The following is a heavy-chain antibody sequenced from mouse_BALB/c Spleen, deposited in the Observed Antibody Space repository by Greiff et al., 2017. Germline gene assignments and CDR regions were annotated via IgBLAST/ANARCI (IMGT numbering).Heavy chain of an antibody. CDR2: IRNKANGYTT. Sequence: EVQLQQSGGGLVQPGGSLRLSCATSGFTFTDYYMSWVRQPPGKALEWLGFIRNKANGYTTEYSASVKGRFTISRDNSQSILYLQMNTLRAEDSATYYGASTFPSMDYWGQGTSVIVSA. V-gene: IGHV7-3*02. J-gene: IGHJ4*01. CDR3: ASTFPSMDY. CDR1: GFTFTDYY.